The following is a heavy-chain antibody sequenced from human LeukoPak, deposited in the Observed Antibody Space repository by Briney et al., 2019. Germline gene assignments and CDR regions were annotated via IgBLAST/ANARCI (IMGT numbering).Heavy chain of an antibody. CDR3: ARDPYSGNYGSYYYYYMDV. CDR2: ITSSGTYI. V-gene: IGHV3-21*01. J-gene: IGHJ6*03. CDR1: GFTFSSYG. Sequence: PGGSLRLSCAASGFTFSSYGMSWVRQAPGKALEWVSSITSSGTYIFYADSVKGRFTISRDNAKNSLYLQINSLGPEDTAVYFCARDPYSGNYGSYYYYYMDVWGKGTTVTVSS. D-gene: IGHD3-22*01.